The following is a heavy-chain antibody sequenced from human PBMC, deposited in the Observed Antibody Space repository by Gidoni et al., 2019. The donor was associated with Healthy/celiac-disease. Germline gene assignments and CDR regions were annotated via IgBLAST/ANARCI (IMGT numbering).Heavy chain of an antibody. V-gene: IGHV3-21*01. CDR1: GFTFRSYI. CDR3: ARDGYSSSCHPWGY. CDR2: MSSSSSFI. J-gene: IGHJ4*02. D-gene: IGHD6-13*01. Sequence: DGQLVESGGGLVTPGVSLRLSCAASGFTFRSYIMNWVRQAPGKGLVWVSSMSSSSSFIYYADSVKGRFTISRANAKNSLYLQMNSLRAEDTAVYYCARDGYSSSCHPWGYWGQGTLVTVSS.